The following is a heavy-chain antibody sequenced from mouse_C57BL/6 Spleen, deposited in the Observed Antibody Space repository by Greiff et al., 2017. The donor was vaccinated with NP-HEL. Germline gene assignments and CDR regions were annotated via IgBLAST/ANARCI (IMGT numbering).Heavy chain of an antibody. CDR1: GFTFSSYG. J-gene: IGHJ1*03. V-gene: IGHV5-6*02. Sequence: EVMLVESGGDLVKPGGSLKLSCAASGFTFSSYGMSWVRQTPDTRLEWVATISSGGSYTYYPDSVKGRFTISRDNAKNTLYLQMSSLKSEDTAMYYCARHYYGSSYVWYFDVWGTGTTVTVSS. CDR3: ARHYYGSSYVWYFDV. D-gene: IGHD1-1*01. CDR2: ISSGGSYT.